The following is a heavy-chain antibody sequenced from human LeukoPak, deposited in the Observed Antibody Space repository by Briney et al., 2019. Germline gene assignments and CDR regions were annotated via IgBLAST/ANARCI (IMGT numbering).Heavy chain of an antibody. CDR3: GNRRDGYNFALHY. D-gene: IGHD5-24*01. CDR2: INPNSGGT. Sequence: ASVKVSCKASGYTLTGYYIHWVRQAPGQGLEWMGWINPNSGGTNYAQKFQGRVTMTRDTSITTAYMELSRLTSDDTAVYYCGNRRDGYNFALHYWGQGTLVTVSS. V-gene: IGHV1-2*02. CDR1: GYTLTGYY. J-gene: IGHJ4*02.